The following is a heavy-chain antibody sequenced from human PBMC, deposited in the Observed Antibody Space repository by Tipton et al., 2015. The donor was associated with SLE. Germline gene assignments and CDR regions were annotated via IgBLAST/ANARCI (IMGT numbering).Heavy chain of an antibody. V-gene: IGHV4-34*01. CDR2: INHSGST. D-gene: IGHD4-17*01. J-gene: IGHJ6*03. Sequence: TLSLTCAVYGGSFSGYYWSWIRQPPGKGLEWIGEINHSGSTNYNPSLKSRVTISVDTSKNQFSLKLSSVTAADTAVYYCARERDRAVTYYHYMDVWGRGTTVTVSS. CDR3: ARERDRAVTYYHYMDV. CDR1: GGSFSGYY.